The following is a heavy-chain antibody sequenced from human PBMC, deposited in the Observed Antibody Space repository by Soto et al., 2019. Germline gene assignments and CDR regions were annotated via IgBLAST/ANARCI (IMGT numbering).Heavy chain of an antibody. CDR2: IIPIFGTA. CDR1: GGTFSSYA. J-gene: IGHJ6*02. CDR3: AGRFLEWLETYYYYYGMDV. D-gene: IGHD3-3*01. Sequence: QVQLVQSGAEVKKPGSSVKVSCKASGGTFSSYAISWVRQAPGQGPEWMGGIIPIFGTANYAQKFQRRVTITADESTSTAYMELSSLRSEDTAVYYCAGRFLEWLETYYYYYGMDVWGQGTTVTVSS. V-gene: IGHV1-69*01.